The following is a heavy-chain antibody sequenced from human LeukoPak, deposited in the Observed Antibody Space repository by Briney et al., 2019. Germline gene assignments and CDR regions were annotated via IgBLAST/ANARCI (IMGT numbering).Heavy chain of an antibody. Sequence: PGGSLRLSCAASGFTFSDFAMSWVRQAPGKGLEWVSTISGNGGRTYYADSVKGRFTISRDNSKNTLYLQMKSLRAEDTAVYYCAKTMGAIDHDYWGQGTQVTVSS. CDR3: AKTMGAIDHDY. V-gene: IGHV3-23*01. D-gene: IGHD1-26*01. CDR1: GFTFSDFA. CDR2: ISGNGGRT. J-gene: IGHJ4*02.